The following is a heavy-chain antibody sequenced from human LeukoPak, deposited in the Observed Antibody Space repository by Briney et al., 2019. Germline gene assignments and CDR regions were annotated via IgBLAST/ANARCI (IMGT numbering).Heavy chain of an antibody. J-gene: IGHJ4*02. V-gene: IGHV4-34*01. Sequence: SETLSLTCAVYGGSFSGYYWSWIRQPPGKGLECIGEINHSGSTNYNPSLKSRVTISVDTSKNQFSLKLSSVTAADTAVYYCARSSSSWYGKNFDYWGQGTLVTVSS. D-gene: IGHD6-13*01. CDR2: INHSGST. CDR3: ARSSSSWYGKNFDY. CDR1: GGSFSGYY.